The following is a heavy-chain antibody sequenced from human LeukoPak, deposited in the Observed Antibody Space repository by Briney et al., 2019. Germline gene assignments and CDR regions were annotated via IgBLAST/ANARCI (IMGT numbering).Heavy chain of an antibody. D-gene: IGHD3-22*01. CDR1: GFTFDDYA. CDR3: AKDTQEYYDSSGGFDY. Sequence: GGSLRLSCAASGFTFDDYAMHWVRQAPGKGLEWVSGISWNSGSIVYADSVKGRFTISRDNAKNSLYLQMNSLRAEDMALYYCAKDTQEYYDSSGGFDYWGQGTLVTVSS. V-gene: IGHV3-9*03. J-gene: IGHJ4*02. CDR2: ISWNSGSI.